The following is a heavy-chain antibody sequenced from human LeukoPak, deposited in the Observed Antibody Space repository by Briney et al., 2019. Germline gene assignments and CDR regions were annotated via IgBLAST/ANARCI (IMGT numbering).Heavy chain of an antibody. Sequence: SETLSLTCTVSGGSISNYYWNWIRQPAGKGLEWVGRVYASGSTRYNPSFNSRVTMSAETSKNQVSLKMTSVTAADPAVYFCARDESGFGGHNNDAFDIWGQGTMVTVSS. CDR2: VYASGST. CDR3: ARDESGFGGHNNDAFDI. V-gene: IGHV4-4*07. J-gene: IGHJ3*02. CDR1: GGSISNYY. D-gene: IGHD3-16*01.